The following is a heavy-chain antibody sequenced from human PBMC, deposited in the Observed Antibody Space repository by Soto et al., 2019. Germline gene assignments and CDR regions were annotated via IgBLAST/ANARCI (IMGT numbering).Heavy chain of an antibody. Sequence: QVQLQESGPGLVKPSETLSLTCTVSGGSISSYYWSWIRQPPGKGLECIGYIYYSGSTNYNPSLKSRVTISVDTSKNQFSLKLSSVTAADTAVYYCARVFNGADWSAFDIWGQGTMVTVSS. V-gene: IGHV4-59*01. D-gene: IGHD3-9*01. CDR3: ARVFNGADWSAFDI. J-gene: IGHJ3*02. CDR1: GGSISSYY. CDR2: IYYSGST.